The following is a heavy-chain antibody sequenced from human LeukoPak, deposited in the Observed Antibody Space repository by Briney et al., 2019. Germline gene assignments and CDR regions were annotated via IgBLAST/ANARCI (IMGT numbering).Heavy chain of an antibody. CDR3: AREGSSKTDYYYYGMDV. Sequence: ASVKVSCKASGYTFTGYYMHWVRQAPGQGLEWMGWINPNSGGTNYAQKFQGRVTMTRDTSISTAYMELSRLRSDDTAVYYCAREGSSKTDYYYYGMDVWGQGPRSPSP. CDR2: INPNSGGT. J-gene: IGHJ6*02. CDR1: GYTFTGYY. V-gene: IGHV1-2*02. D-gene: IGHD2-2*01.